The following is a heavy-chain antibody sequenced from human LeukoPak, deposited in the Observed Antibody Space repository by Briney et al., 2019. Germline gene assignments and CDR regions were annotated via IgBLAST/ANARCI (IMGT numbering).Heavy chain of an antibody. CDR2: IYYSGST. CDR3: ARGRAKYYYYGMDV. V-gene: IGHV4-30-4*01. J-gene: IGHJ6*02. CDR1: GGSISSGDYY. Sequence: SGTLSLTCTVSGGSISSGDYYWSWIRQPPGKGLEWIGYIYYSGSTYYNPSLKSRVTISVDTSKNQFSLKLSSVTAADTAVYYCARGRAKYYYYGMDVWGQGTTVTVSS.